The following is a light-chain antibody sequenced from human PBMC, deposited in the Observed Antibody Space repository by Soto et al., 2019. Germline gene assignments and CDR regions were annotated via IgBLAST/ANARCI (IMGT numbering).Light chain of an antibody. V-gene: IGKV3-15*01. CDR1: QSVSSN. CDR3: QQYNNWPPWS. Sequence: EIVMTQSPATLSVSPGERATLSCRASQSVSSNLAWYQQKPGQAPRLLIYGASTRATGIPARVSGSGSGTEFPLTISSLQSEDFAVYYWQQYNNWPPWSVGQGPKVEIK. CDR2: GAS. J-gene: IGKJ1*01.